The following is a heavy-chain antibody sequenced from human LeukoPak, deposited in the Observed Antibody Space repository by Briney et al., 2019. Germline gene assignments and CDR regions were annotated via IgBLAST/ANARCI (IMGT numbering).Heavy chain of an antibody. CDR3: ARLGYSSSWYPDY. V-gene: IGHV4-59*12. CDR1: GGSISDYS. D-gene: IGHD6-13*01. CDR2: IYYSGSA. Sequence: PSETLSLTCTVSGGSISDYSWSWIRQPPGKGLEWIGNIYYSGSANHNPSLKSRVTISRDTSKNQFSLKLSSVTAADTAVYYCARLGYSSSWYPDYWGQGTLVTVSS. J-gene: IGHJ4*02.